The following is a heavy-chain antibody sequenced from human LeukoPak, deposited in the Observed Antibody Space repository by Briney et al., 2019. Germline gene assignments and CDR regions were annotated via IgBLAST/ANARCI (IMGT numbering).Heavy chain of an antibody. CDR1: GYTFTSYG. D-gene: IGHD3-22*01. V-gene: IGHV1-18*01. CDR3: ARVFSSGYYYDY. J-gene: IGHJ4*02. Sequence: ASVKISCKASGYTFTSYGISWVRQAPGQGLEWMGWISAYNGNTNYAQKLQGRVTMTTDTSTSTAYMELRSLRSDDTAVYYCARVFSSGYYYDYWGQGTLVTVSS. CDR2: ISAYNGNT.